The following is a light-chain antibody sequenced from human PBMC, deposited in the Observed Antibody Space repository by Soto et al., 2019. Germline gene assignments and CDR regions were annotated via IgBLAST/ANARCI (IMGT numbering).Light chain of an antibody. CDR1: SSDVGGYNY. CDR2: EVI. CDR3: CSYTSSSTSFV. Sequence: QSVLTQPAAVSGSPGQSITISCTGTSSDVGGYNYVSWYQQHPGKAPKLMIYEVINRPSGVSIRFSGSKSGNTASLTISGLQAEDEADYYCCSYTSSSTSFVFGTGTKVTVL. J-gene: IGLJ1*01. V-gene: IGLV2-14*01.